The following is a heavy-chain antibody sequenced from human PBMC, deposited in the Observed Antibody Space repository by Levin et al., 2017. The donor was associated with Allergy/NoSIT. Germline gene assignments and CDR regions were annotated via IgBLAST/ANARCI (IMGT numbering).Heavy chain of an antibody. D-gene: IGHD5-12*01. J-gene: IGHJ3*02. CDR3: ARDRNTGYDGNDAFDI. V-gene: IGHV3-53*01. CDR1: GFTVSNHY. CDR2: IHSGWNT. Sequence: GESLKISCAASGFTVSNHYMSWVRQAPGKGLEWVSVIHSGWNTYYTDSVKGRFTISRDNSKNTVYLQMNSLRDEDTAVYYCARDRNTGYDGNDAFDIWGQGTMVTVSS.